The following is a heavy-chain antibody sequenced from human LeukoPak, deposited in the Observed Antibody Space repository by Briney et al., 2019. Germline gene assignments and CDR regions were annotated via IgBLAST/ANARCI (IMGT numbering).Heavy chain of an antibody. CDR2: INPNSGGT. D-gene: IGHD1-26*01. Sequence: ASVKVSCKASGYTFTGYYMHWVRQAPGQGLEWMGWINPNSGGTNYTQKFQGRVTMTRDTSISTAYMELSRLRSDGTAVYYCARDSGSYYGLADYWGQGTLVTVSS. CDR3: ARDSGSYYGLADY. J-gene: IGHJ4*02. V-gene: IGHV1-2*02. CDR1: GYTFTGYY.